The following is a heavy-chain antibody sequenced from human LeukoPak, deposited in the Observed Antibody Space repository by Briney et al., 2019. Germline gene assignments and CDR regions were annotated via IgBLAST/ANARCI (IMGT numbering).Heavy chain of an antibody. CDR2: ISSSGSTI. D-gene: IGHD3-22*01. V-gene: IGHV3-48*03. CDR1: GFTFSSYE. CDR3: ARARHYYYDSSGYDY. Sequence: GGSLRLSCAASGFTFSSYEMNWVRQAPGKGLEWVSYISSSGSTIYYADSVKGRFTISRDNAKNSLYLQMNSLRAEDTAVYYCARARHYYYDSSGYDYWGQGTLVTVSS. J-gene: IGHJ4*02.